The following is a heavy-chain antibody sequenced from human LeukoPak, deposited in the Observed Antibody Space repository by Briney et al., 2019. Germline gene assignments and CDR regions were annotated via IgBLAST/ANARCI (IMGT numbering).Heavy chain of an antibody. CDR2: INHSGST. D-gene: IGHD6-13*01. V-gene: IGHV4-34*01. CDR3: AREKGIAAAGRGSPFWFDP. J-gene: IGHJ5*02. Sequence: SETLSLTCAVYGGSFSGYYWSWIRQPPGKGLEWIGEINHSGSTNYNPSLKSRVTISVDKSKNQFSLKLSSVTAADTAVYYCAREKGIAAAGRGSPFWFDPWGQGTLVTVSS. CDR1: GGSFSGYY.